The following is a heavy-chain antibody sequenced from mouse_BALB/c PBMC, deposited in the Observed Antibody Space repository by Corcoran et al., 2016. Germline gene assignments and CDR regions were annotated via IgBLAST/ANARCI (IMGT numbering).Heavy chain of an antibody. D-gene: IGHD2-4*01. Sequence: EVQLQQSGAELVKPGASVKLSCTASGFNIKDTYMHWVKQRPEQGLEWIGRIDTANGNTKYDPKFQGKATITADTSSNTAYLQLSSLTSEDTAFYYCARNGYDYDEKVRAGFAYWCQGTLVTVSA. V-gene: IGHV14-3*02. CDR3: ARNGYDYDEKVRAGFAY. J-gene: IGHJ3*01. CDR1: GFNIKDTY. CDR2: IDTANGNT.